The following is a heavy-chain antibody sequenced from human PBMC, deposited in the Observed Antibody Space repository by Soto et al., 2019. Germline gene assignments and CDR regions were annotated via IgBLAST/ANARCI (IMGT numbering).Heavy chain of an antibody. CDR2: ISYDGSNK. J-gene: IGHJ6*02. CDR1: GFTFSSYG. D-gene: IGHD2-2*03. Sequence: QVQLVESGGGVVQPGRSLRLSCAASGFTFSSYGMHWVRQAPGKGLEWVAVISYDGSNKYYADSVKGRFTISRDNSKNTLYLQMNSLRAEDTAVYYCAKDSGYCSSTSCYQGGYYGMDVWGQGTTVTVSS. V-gene: IGHV3-30*18. CDR3: AKDSGYCSSTSCYQGGYYGMDV.